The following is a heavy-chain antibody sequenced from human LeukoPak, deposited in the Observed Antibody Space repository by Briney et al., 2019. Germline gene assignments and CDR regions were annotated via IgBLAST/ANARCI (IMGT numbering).Heavy chain of an antibody. CDR2: ISSSGSTI. V-gene: IGHV3-48*03. J-gene: IGHJ4*02. D-gene: IGHD3-10*01. CDR1: GFTFSSYE. CDR3: AKDLFLAPVLLWFGALDY. Sequence: PGGSLRLSCAASGFTFSSYEMNWVRQAPGKGLEWVSYISSSGSTIYYADSLKGRFTISRDNAKNSLYLQMNSLRAEDTAVYYCAKDLFLAPVLLWFGALDYWGQGTLVTVSS.